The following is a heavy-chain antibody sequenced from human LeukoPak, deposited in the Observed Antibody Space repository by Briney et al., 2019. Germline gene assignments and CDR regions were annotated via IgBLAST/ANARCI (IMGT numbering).Heavy chain of an antibody. J-gene: IGHJ6*02. CDR2: FDPEDGET. CDR1: GYTLTELS. CDR3: ATDGKFHYYYYGMDV. Sequence: ASVKVSCKVSGYTLTELSMHWVRQAPGKGLEWMGGFDPEDGETIYAQKFQGRVTMTEDTSTDTAYMELGSLRSEDTAVYYCATDGKFHYYYYGMDVWGQGTTVTVSS. V-gene: IGHV1-24*01. D-gene: IGHD1-26*01.